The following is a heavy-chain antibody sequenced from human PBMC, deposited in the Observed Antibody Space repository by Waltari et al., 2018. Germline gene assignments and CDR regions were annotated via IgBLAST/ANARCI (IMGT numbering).Heavy chain of an antibody. Sequence: EVQLLESGGGLVQPGGSLRLSCAASGFTFSSYAMSWVRPAPGKGLEWVAAISGSGGSTYYADSVKGRFTISRDNSKNTLYLKMNSLRAEDTAVYYCAKDVFDYYDSSGLDYWGQGTLVTVSS. J-gene: IGHJ4*02. D-gene: IGHD3-22*01. CDR2: ISGSGGST. CDR1: GFTFSSYA. CDR3: AKDVFDYYDSSGLDY. V-gene: IGHV3-23*01.